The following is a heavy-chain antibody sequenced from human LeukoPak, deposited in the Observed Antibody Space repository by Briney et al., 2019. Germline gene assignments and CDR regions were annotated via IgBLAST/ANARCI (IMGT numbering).Heavy chain of an antibody. Sequence: GGSLRLSCAASGFTFRSYAMRWVGQAPGKGREWVSAISSGGSAYYADSVKGRFTISRDNSNNTLYLQMNSLGAEDTAVYYCARDGLGIVAATTGDWFDPWGQGTLVTVSS. CDR1: GFTFRSYA. D-gene: IGHD1-26*01. CDR2: ISSGGSA. J-gene: IGHJ5*02. CDR3: ARDGLGIVAATTGDWFDP. V-gene: IGHV3-23*01.